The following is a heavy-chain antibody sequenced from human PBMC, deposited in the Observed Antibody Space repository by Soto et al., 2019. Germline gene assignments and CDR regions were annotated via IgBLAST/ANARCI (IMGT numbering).Heavy chain of an antibody. V-gene: IGHV3-23*01. CDR1: GFTFTSHA. D-gene: IGHD5-12*01. CDR2: ISGGGGST. J-gene: IGHJ4*02. CDR3: ARRHRGADYRRHFDL. Sequence: EVLLLVSGGGLVQPGGSLRLSCAASGFTFTSHAMSWVRQAPGRGLEWVSAISGGGGSTYYADSVNGRFTIPRDNTHNALHLQMHSLRADDTAMYYCARRHRGADYRRHFDLWGQGTLVTVSS.